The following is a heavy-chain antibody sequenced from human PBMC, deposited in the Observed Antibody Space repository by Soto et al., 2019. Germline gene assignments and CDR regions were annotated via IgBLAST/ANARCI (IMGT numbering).Heavy chain of an antibody. Sequence: GSLRLSCAASGFTFSSYGMHWVRQAPGKGLEWVAVIWYDGSNKYYADSVKGRFTISRDNSKNTLYLQMNSLRAEDTAVYYCARDHWARSYGLADFDYWGQGTLVTVSS. CDR2: IWYDGSNK. J-gene: IGHJ4*02. D-gene: IGHD5-18*01. CDR3: ARDHWARSYGLADFDY. V-gene: IGHV3-33*01. CDR1: GFTFSSYG.